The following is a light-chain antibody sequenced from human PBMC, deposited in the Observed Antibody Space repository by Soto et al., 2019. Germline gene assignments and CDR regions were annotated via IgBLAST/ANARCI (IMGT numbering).Light chain of an antibody. CDR1: SSDVGGYNY. V-gene: IGLV2-14*01. Sequence: QSVLTQPASVSGSPGQSITISCTGTSSDVGGYNYVSWYQQHPGKAPKLMIYDVSNRPSGVSNRFSGSKSGNTASLTISGLQAEDEAVYYCSSYTSRSTVVFGGGTKLTVL. CDR3: SSYTSRSTVV. CDR2: DVS. J-gene: IGLJ2*01.